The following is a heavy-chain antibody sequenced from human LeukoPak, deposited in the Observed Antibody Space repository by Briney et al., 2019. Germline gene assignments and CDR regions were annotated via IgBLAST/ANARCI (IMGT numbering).Heavy chain of an antibody. CDR3: ARDRSIAAGGAFDY. CDR2: ISYDGSNK. V-gene: IGHV3-30*04. Sequence: PGGSLRLSCAASGFTFSSYAMHWVRQAPGKGLEWVAVISYDGSNKYYADSVKGRFTISRDNSKNTLYLQMNSLRAKDTAVYYCARDRSIAAGGAFDYWGQGTLVTVSS. D-gene: IGHD6-13*01. CDR1: GFTFSSYA. J-gene: IGHJ4*02.